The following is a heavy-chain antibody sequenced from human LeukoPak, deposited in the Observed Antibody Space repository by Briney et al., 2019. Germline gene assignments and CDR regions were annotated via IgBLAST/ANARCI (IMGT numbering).Heavy chain of an antibody. CDR2: IYSGGST. CDR3: ARERVENQQLVGGNY. CDR1: GLTVSSNY. J-gene: IGHJ4*02. Sequence: GGSLRLSCAASGLTVSSNYMSWVRQAPGQGLESASVIYSGGSTYYADSVKGIFTISRDNSKNTLYLQMNSLRAEDTAVYYCARERVENQQLVGGNYWGQGTLVTVSS. V-gene: IGHV3-66*01. D-gene: IGHD6-6*01.